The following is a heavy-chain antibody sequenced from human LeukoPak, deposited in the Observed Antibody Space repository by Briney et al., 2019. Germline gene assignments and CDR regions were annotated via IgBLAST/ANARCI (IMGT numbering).Heavy chain of an antibody. D-gene: IGHD4-17*01. CDR2: ISSSGSTI. CDR1: GFTFTSYE. V-gene: IGHV3-48*03. CDR3: ARGRYGDFHDAFDI. J-gene: IGHJ3*02. Sequence: GGSLRLSCGASGFTFTSYEMNWVRQAPGKGLEWVSYISSSGSTIYYADSVKGRFTISRDNAKNSLYLQMNSLRAEDTAVYYCARGRYGDFHDAFDIWGQGTMVTVSS.